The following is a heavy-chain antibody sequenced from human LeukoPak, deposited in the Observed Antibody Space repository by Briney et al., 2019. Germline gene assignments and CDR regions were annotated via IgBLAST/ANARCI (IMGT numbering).Heavy chain of an antibody. CDR1: GYTFTSYG. CDR3: ARDVLRFLEWPYYFDY. J-gene: IGHJ4*02. Sequence: SVKVSCKASGYTFTSYGISWVRQAPGQGLEWMGWISAYNGNTNYAQKLQGRVTMTTDTSTSTAYMELRSLRSDDTAVYYCARDVLRFLEWPYYFDYWGQGTLVTVSS. V-gene: IGHV1-18*01. CDR2: ISAYNGNT. D-gene: IGHD3-3*01.